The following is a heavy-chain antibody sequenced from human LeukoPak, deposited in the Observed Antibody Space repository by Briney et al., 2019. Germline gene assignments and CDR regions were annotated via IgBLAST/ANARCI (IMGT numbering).Heavy chain of an antibody. V-gene: IGHV4-4*07. CDR2: IYTSGST. CDR3: ARDDYYYDSSGYYSN. J-gene: IGHJ4*02. CDR1: GGSISSYY. D-gene: IGHD3-22*01. Sequence: PSETLSLTCTVSGGSISSYYWSWLRQPAGKGLEWIGRIYTSGSTNYNPSLRSRVTMSVDTSKNQFSLKLSSVTAADTAVYYCARDDYYYDSSGYYSNWGQGTLVTVSS.